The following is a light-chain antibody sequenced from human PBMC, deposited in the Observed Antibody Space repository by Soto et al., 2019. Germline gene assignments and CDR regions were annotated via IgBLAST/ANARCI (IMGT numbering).Light chain of an antibody. Sequence: EIVLTQSPATLSLSPGEIATLSCRASQSISSYLAWYQQKPGQAPRLLIYDASNRATGIPARFSGGVSGTDFTLTISSLEPEDFAVYYGQQRSNWRLTFGGGTKVEI. CDR1: QSISSY. CDR2: DAS. V-gene: IGKV3-11*01. J-gene: IGKJ4*01. CDR3: QQRSNWRLT.